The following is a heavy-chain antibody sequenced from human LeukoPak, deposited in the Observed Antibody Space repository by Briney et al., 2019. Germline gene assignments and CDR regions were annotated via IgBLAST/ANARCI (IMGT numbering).Heavy chain of an antibody. J-gene: IGHJ4*02. CDR1: GFTFGSYW. Sequence: GGSLRLSCAASGFTFGSYWMTWVRQAPGNRLEWVANIKQDGSEKYYVDSVKGRFTISRDNAKNSLYLQMNSLRVEDTAVYYCARGGSVGSGYSPYWGQGILVSVSS. CDR3: ARGGSVGSGYSPY. D-gene: IGHD5-12*01. CDR2: IKQDGSEK. V-gene: IGHV3-7*01.